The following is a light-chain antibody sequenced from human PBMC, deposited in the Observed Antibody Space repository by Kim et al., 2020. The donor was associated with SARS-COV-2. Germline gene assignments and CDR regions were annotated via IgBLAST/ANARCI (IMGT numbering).Light chain of an antibody. CDR2: DAS. CDR1: EDISNF. J-gene: IGKJ5*01. CDR3: QQYDTVPRT. V-gene: IGKV1-33*01. Sequence: DIQMTQSPSSLSASAGDRVTITCQASEDISNFLNWYQQKPGRAPKLLIYDASTLITGVPSRFGGSGSGTDFTFTISSLQPEDTATYYGQQYDTVPRTFGQGTRLEIK.